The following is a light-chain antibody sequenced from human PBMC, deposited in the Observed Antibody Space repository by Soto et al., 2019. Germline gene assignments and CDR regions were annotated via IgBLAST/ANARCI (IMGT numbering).Light chain of an antibody. J-gene: IGKJ5*01. V-gene: IGKV3-20*01. CDR1: QSVSRNY. CDR2: GAS. CDR3: QQYGSSPIT. Sequence: EIVMTQSPATLSVSPGERATLSCRASQSVSRNYLTWYQQKPGQAPRLLIFGASSRATGIPDRISGSGSGTDFTLTISRLEPEDFAVYYCQQYGSSPITFGQGTRLEIK.